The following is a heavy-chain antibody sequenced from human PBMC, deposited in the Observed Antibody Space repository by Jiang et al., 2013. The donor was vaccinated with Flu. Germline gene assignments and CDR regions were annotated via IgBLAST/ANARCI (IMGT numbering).Heavy chain of an antibody. V-gene: IGHV1-18*01. CDR3: ARDMASDGYCSGGSCYSGDY. CDR2: ISAYNGNT. Sequence: WVRQAPGQGFEWMGWISAYNGNTNYAQKLQGRVTMTTDTSTSTAYMELRSLRSDDTAVYYCARDMASDGYCSGGSCYSGDYWGQGTLVTVSS. J-gene: IGHJ4*02. D-gene: IGHD2-15*01.